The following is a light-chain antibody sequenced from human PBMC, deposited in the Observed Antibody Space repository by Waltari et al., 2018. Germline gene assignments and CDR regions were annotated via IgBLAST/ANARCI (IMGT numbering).Light chain of an antibody. Sequence: DIVMTQSPDSLAVSLGERATLNCQSSQSVLYSSNNKNYLAWYQQKPGQPPKLLICWASIRESGVPDRFSGSGSGTDFTLTISSLQAEDVAVYYCQQYYSTPPTFGQGTKVEIK. J-gene: IGKJ1*01. CDR3: QQYYSTPPT. V-gene: IGKV4-1*01. CDR1: QSVLYSSNNKNY. CDR2: WAS.